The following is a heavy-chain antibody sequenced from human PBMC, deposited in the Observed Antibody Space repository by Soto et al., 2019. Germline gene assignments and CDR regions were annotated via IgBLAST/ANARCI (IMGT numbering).Heavy chain of an antibody. Sequence: QAHLVQSGPEVKKPGASVKVSCKGSGYIFTSYGIAWVRQAPGQGLEWMGWISAHNGNTEYVQKFQGRVTVTRDTSTSTAYLELRSLRSDDTALYYCARGRYGDYWGQGALVTVSS. J-gene: IGHJ4*02. V-gene: IGHV1-18*01. CDR2: ISAHNGNT. D-gene: IGHD4-17*01. CDR3: ARGRYGDY. CDR1: GYIFTSYG.